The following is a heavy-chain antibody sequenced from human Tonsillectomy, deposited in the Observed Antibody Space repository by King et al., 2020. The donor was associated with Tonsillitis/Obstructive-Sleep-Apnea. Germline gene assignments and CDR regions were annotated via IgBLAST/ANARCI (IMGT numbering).Heavy chain of an antibody. J-gene: IGHJ5*02. CDR2: INPSGGST. D-gene: IGHD2-2*01. V-gene: IGHV1-46*01. CDR1: GYIFTSYY. CDR3: VRDRVVVVPAAMSKIRICFDP. Sequence: EQLVQSGAEVKKPGASVKVSCKASGYIFTSYYMHWVRQAPGQGLEWMGMINPSGGSTSYAQKFQGRVTMTRDTSTTTVYMELSSLRSEDTAVYYCVRDRVVVVPAAMSKIRICFDPWGQGTLVTVSS.